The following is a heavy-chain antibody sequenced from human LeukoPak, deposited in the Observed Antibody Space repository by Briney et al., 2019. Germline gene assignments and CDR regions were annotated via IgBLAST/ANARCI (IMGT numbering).Heavy chain of an antibody. J-gene: IGHJ4*02. CDR1: GGSFSGYY. Sequence: PSETLSLTCAVYGGSFSGYYWGWIRQPPGKGLEWIGSIYYSGSTYYNPSLKSRVTISVDTSKNQFSLKLSSVTAADTAVYYCARHRPPPPVYSSGWYYFDYWGQGTLVTVSS. CDR3: ARHRPPPPVYSSGWYYFDY. CDR2: IYYSGST. D-gene: IGHD6-19*01. V-gene: IGHV4-39*01.